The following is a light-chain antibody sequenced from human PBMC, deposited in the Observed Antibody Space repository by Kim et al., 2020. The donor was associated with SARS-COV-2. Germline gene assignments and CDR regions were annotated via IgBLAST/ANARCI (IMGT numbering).Light chain of an antibody. J-gene: IGKJ1*01. CDR3: QIYNSAPWP. Sequence: DIQMTQSPSSLSASVGDRVTITCRASQGISSYLAWYQQKPGKVPKLLIYAASTLQSGVPSRFSGSGSGTDFTLTISSLQPEDVATYYCQIYNSAPWPFGQGTKVDIK. CDR2: AAS. V-gene: IGKV1-27*01. CDR1: QGISSY.